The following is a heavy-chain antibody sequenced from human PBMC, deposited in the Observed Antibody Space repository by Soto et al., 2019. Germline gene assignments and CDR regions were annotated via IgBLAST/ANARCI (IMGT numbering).Heavy chain of an antibody. CDR2: VHHSWGS. V-gene: IGHV4-59*08. CDR1: GGSISSYY. Sequence: QVQLQESGPGLVKPSETLSLSCTVSGGSISSYYWSWFRQSPGKRMEWIGYVHHSWGSTYNPSLQSRVAISLATSKSQFSLKVTSVHATDTAVYYCARKGFGPLHGRVDVWGQGTTVTVSS. CDR3: ARKGFGPLHGRVDV. D-gene: IGHD3-10*01. J-gene: IGHJ6*02.